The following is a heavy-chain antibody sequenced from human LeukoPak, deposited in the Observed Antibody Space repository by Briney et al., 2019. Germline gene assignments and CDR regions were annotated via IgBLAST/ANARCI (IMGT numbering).Heavy chain of an antibody. Sequence: ASVKVSCKASGYTFTNYDINWVRQATGQGLEWMGWMNPENGHTGYVPKFQGRVTMTRDSSISTAYMELSSLRSEDTAIYYCARIFSGGDNVEDYWGQGTLVTVSS. CDR1: GYTFTNYD. V-gene: IGHV1-8*01. CDR2: MNPENGHT. J-gene: IGHJ4*02. D-gene: IGHD2-21*02. CDR3: ARIFSGGDNVEDY.